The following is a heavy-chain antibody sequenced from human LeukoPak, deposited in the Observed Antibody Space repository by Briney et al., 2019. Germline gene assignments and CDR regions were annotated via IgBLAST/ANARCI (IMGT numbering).Heavy chain of an antibody. Sequence: SETLSLTCTVSGGSMSSHYWSWIRQPPAKGLEFIGDIFYNGSTNYNPSLKSRVTISLDTSKNQFSLNVSSVAAADTAVYYCAREPEKWHWNYYHYMDVWGKGTTATVSS. V-gene: IGHV4-59*11. D-gene: IGHD1-1*01. J-gene: IGHJ6*03. CDR2: IFYNGST. CDR1: GGSMSSHY. CDR3: AREPEKWHWNYYHYMDV.